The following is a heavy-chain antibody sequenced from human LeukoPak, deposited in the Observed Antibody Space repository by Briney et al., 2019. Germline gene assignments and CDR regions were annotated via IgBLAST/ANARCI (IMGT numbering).Heavy chain of an antibody. D-gene: IGHD3-10*01. Sequence: GGSLRLSCAASGFTFSSYSMNWVRQAPGKGLEWVSSISSSSSYIYYADSVKGRFTISRDNAKNSLYLQMNSLRAEGTAVYYCARDPGNSYYYGSGSYYTWNWFDPWGQGTLVTVSS. CDR1: GFTFSSYS. CDR2: ISSSSSYI. CDR3: ARDPGNSYYYGSGSYYTWNWFDP. V-gene: IGHV3-21*01. J-gene: IGHJ5*02.